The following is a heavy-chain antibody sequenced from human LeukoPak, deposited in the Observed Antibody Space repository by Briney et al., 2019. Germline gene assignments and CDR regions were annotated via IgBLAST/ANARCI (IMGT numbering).Heavy chain of an antibody. V-gene: IGHV1-46*01. CDR3: ARVRDLRGYFDY. J-gene: IGHJ4*02. Sequence: ASVKVSCKASQYSFSDYAMHWVRQAPGQGLEWMGIINPSGGSTSYAQKFQGRVTMTRDTSTSTVYMELSSLRSEDTAVYYCARVRDLRGYFDYWGQGTLVTVSS. CDR2: INPSGGST. CDR1: QYSFSDYA. D-gene: IGHD3-16*01.